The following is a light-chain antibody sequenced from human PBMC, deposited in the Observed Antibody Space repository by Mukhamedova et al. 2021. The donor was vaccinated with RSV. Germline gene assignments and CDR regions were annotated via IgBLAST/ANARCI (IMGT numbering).Light chain of an antibody. J-gene: IGLJ2*01. CDR1: NIGSKS. V-gene: IGLV3-21*04. Sequence: GGNNIGSKSVHWYQQKPGQAPVLVIYYDSDRPSGIPERFSGSNSGNTATLTISRVEAGDEADYYCQGWDSSSDHVVFGGGTKLTV. CDR3: QGWDSSSDHVV. CDR2: YDS.